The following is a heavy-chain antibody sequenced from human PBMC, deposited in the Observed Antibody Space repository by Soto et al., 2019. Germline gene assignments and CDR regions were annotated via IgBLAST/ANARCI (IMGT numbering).Heavy chain of an antibody. CDR1: GDSVSSNSAA. Sequence: SQTLSLTCAISGDSVSSNSAAWNWIRQSPSRGLEWLGRTYYRSKWYNDYAVSVKSRITINPDTSKNQFSLQLNSVTPEDTAVYYCAREDIVVVPAATDAGYYYYYGMDVWGQGTTVTVSS. CDR2: TYYRSKWYN. D-gene: IGHD2-2*01. J-gene: IGHJ6*02. V-gene: IGHV6-1*01. CDR3: AREDIVVVPAATDAGYYYYYGMDV.